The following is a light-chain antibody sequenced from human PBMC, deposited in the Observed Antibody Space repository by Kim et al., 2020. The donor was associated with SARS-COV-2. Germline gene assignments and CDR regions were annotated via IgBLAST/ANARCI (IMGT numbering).Light chain of an antibody. Sequence: EIVMTQSPATLSLSPGDRATLSCRASQTVSSNLAWYQQKPGQAPSLLIYGASTRATGIPARFSGSGSGTEFTLTISSLQSEDFAVYYCQQYNNWPYTFGQGTKLEI. CDR1: QTVSSN. J-gene: IGKJ2*01. CDR2: GAS. V-gene: IGKV3-15*01. CDR3: QQYNNWPYT.